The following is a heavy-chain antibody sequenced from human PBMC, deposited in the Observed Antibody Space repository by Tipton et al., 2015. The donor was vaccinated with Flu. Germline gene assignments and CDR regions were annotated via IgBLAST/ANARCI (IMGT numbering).Heavy chain of an antibody. CDR3: ARDLNPYYDRSGYPHEGGGGMGY. CDR1: GGSISGGRYY. J-gene: IGHJ4*02. D-gene: IGHD3-22*01. Sequence: TLSLTCTVSGGSISGGRYYWNWLRQPAGKGLEWIGRIYSSGSTIYNASLKTRVTISVDTSKNQFALKLSSVTAADTATYYCARDLNPYYDRSGYPHEGGGGMGYWGQGTLVTVSS. CDR2: IYSSGST. V-gene: IGHV4-61*02.